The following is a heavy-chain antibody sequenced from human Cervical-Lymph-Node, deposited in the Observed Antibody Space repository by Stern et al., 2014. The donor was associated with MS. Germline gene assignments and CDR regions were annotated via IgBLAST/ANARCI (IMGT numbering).Heavy chain of an antibody. D-gene: IGHD2-15*01. J-gene: IGHJ5*02. Sequence: EVQLEESGGGLAQTGGSLRLSCADSGFTFSNFWLNWVRRTPGKGLLCVAHLKGDGSDIDYMDAVNCRFTISRDNTKNSLSLQMNSLRVEDTGVYHCVYGHYSWALGQGTLVSVSS. CDR1: GFTFSNFW. V-gene: IGHV3-7*01. CDR3: VYGHYSWA. CDR2: LKGDGSDI.